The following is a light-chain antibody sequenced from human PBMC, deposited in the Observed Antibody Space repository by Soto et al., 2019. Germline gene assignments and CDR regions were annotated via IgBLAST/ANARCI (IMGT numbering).Light chain of an antibody. CDR2: DAS. CDR1: QSVSSW. J-gene: IGKJ1*01. Sequence: DRQITQSPSTLSASVGDRVTITCRASQSVSSWLAWYQQKPGKAPNLLIYDASSLESGVPSRFSGSGSDTEFTLTIHSLHPDDFATYYCQQYNSYSTFGQGIKVDIK. V-gene: IGKV1-5*01. CDR3: QQYNSYST.